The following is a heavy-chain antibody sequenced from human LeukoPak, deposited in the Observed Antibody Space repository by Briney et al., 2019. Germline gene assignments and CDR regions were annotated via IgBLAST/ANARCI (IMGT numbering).Heavy chain of an antibody. V-gene: IGHV1-8*03. D-gene: IGHD5-24*01. Sequence: ASVKVSCKASGYTFTSYDINWVRQATGQGLEWMGWMNPNSGNTGYAQKFQGRVTITRNTSISTAYMELSSLRSEDTAVYYCARDWSTLRDGYNYDAFDIWGHGTMVTVSS. J-gene: IGHJ3*02. CDR2: MNPNSGNT. CDR3: ARDWSTLRDGYNYDAFDI. CDR1: GYTFTSYD.